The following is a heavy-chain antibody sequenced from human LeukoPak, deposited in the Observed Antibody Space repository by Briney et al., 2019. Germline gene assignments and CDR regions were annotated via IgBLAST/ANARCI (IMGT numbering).Heavy chain of an antibody. Sequence: SQTLSLTCAVSGGSISSGGYYWSWIRQHPGKGLEWIGYIYYSGSAYYNPSLKSRVTISVDTSENQFSLKLSSVTAADTAVYYCARVNYGSATKEDYWGQGTLVTVSS. CDR1: GGSISSGGYY. CDR2: IYYSGSA. V-gene: IGHV4-31*11. J-gene: IGHJ4*02. D-gene: IGHD3-10*01. CDR3: ARVNYGSATKEDY.